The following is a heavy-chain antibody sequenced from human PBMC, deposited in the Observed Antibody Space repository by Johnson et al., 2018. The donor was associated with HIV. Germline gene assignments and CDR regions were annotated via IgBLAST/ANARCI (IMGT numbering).Heavy chain of an antibody. D-gene: IGHD3-22*01. CDR3: ARESGGYYDSSAREAFDI. V-gene: IGHV3-30-3*01. J-gene: IGHJ3*02. CDR2: ISYDGSNK. CDR1: GFTFSSYA. Sequence: VQVVESGGGLVQPGGSLRLSCAASGFTFSSYAMHWVRQAPGKGLEWVAVISYDGSNKYYADSVKGRFTISRDNSKNTLYLQMNSLRAEDTAVYYCARESGGYYDSSAREAFDIWGQGTMVTVSS.